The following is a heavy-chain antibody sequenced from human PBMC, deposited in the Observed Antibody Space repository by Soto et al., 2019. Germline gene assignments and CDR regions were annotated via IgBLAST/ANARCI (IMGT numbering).Heavy chain of an antibody. V-gene: IGHV1-18*01. D-gene: IGHD6-13*01. J-gene: IGHJ4*02. CDR2: ISAYNGNT. Sequence: ASVKVSCKSSGYTFTSYGYTWVRQAPGQGLEWMGWISAYNGNTNYAQKLQGRVTMPTDTSTSTAYMELRSLRSDDTAVYYCARGRAAAGDDFDYWGRGTLVTVSS. CDR3: ARGRAAAGDDFDY. CDR1: GYTFTSYG.